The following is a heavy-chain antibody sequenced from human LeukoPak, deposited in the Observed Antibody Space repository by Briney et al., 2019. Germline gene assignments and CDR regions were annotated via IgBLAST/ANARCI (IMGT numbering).Heavy chain of an antibody. CDR1: GGSISSGDYS. J-gene: IGHJ4*02. CDR3: AGGGSSGWYPARGFDY. CDR2: INHSGST. D-gene: IGHD6-19*01. Sequence: NSSETLSLTCTVSGGSISSGDYSWSWIRQPPGKGLEWIGEINHSGSTNYNPSLKSRVTISVDTSKNQFSLKLSSVTAADTAVYYCAGGGSSGWYPARGFDYWGQGTLVTVSS. V-gene: IGHV4-39*07.